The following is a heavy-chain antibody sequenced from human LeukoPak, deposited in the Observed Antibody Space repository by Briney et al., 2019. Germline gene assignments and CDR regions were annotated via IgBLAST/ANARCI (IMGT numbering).Heavy chain of an antibody. CDR1: GYTFTSYG. J-gene: IGHJ4*02. D-gene: IGHD3-22*01. CDR3: ARDSAYYYDSSGYYIDY. CDR2: ISAYNGNT. Sequence: ASVKVSCKASGYTFTSYGISWVRKAPGQGLEWMGWISAYNGNTNYAQKLQGRVTMTTDTSTSTAYMELRSLRSDDTAVYYCARDSAYYYDSSGYYIDYWGQGTLVTVSS. V-gene: IGHV1-18*01.